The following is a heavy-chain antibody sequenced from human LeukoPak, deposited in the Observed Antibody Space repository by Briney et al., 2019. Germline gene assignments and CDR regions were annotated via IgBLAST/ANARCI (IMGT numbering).Heavy chain of an antibody. CDR3: ARVHDFWSGYYHGVWFDP. CDR1: GGSFSGYY. V-gene: IGHV4-34*01. Sequence: SETLSLTCAVYGGSFSGYYWSWIRQPPGKGLEWIGEINHSGSTNYNPSLKSRVTISVDRSKNQFSLKLSSVTAADTAVYYCARVHDFWSGYYHGVWFDPWGQGTLVTVSS. CDR2: INHSGST. D-gene: IGHD3-3*01. J-gene: IGHJ5*02.